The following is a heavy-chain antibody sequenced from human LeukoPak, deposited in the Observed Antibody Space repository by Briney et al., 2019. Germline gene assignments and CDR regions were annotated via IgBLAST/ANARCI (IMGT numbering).Heavy chain of an antibody. CDR2: ISGSGGST. CDR1: GFTFSSYA. Sequence: GGSLRLSCAASGFTFSSYAMSWVRQAPGKGLEWVSAISGSGGSTYYADSVKGRFTISRDNSKNTLYLRMNSLRAEDTAVYYCAKWGDYDILTGYYVSDFWGQGTLVTVSS. CDR3: AKWGDYDILTGYYVSDF. D-gene: IGHD3-9*01. J-gene: IGHJ4*02. V-gene: IGHV3-23*01.